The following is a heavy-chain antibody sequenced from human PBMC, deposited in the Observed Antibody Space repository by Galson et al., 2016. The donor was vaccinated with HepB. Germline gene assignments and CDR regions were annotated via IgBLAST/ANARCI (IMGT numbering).Heavy chain of an antibody. CDR3: AIIPRHPDNSGPMFDS. CDR2: IYYIGNT. J-gene: IGHJ4*02. CDR1: GGSISTSNYF. D-gene: IGHD2-21*01. V-gene: IGHV4-39*01. Sequence: SETLSLTCTVSGGSISTSNYFWAWLRQPPGKGLEWIGSIYYIGNTYYNPSLMSRVTVSADTSNNQFSLRVTTVTAADTAVYYCAIIPRHPDNSGPMFDSWGQGTLVTVSS.